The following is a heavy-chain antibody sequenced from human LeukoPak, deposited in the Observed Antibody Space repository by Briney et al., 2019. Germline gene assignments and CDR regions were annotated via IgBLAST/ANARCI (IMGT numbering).Heavy chain of an antibody. Sequence: SETLSLTCAVYGGSFSGYYWTWIRQPPGKGLEWIGEIHYSGSATYNPSLKSRVTISVDTSKNQFSLKMNSVTAADTAVYYCARGQWFRAFWSRGTPVTVSS. V-gene: IGHV4-34*01. CDR3: ARGQWFRAF. D-gene: IGHD3-10*01. J-gene: IGHJ4*02. CDR2: IHYSGSA. CDR1: GGSFSGYY.